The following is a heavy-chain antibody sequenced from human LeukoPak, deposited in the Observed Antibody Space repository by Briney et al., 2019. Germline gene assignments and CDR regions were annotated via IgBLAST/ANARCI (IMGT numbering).Heavy chain of an antibody. D-gene: IGHD3-9*01. Sequence: SETLSLTCAVYGGSFSGYYWSWIRQPPGRGLEWIGEINHSGSTNYNPSLKSRVTISVDTSKNQFSLKLSSVTAADTAVYYCASPLLNPEDYAFDIWGQGTMVTVSS. CDR2: INHSGST. CDR3: ASPLLNPEDYAFDI. V-gene: IGHV4-34*01. J-gene: IGHJ3*02. CDR1: GGSFSGYY.